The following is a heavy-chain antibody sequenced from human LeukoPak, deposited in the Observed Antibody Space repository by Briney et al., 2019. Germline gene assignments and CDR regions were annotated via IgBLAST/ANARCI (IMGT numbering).Heavy chain of an antibody. Sequence: SETLSLTCIVSGGSISGSNYYWGWIRQPPGMGLEWIGSIFYSGRTYFNPSLKSRVTISVDTSKNQFSLRLSSVTTADTAVYYCARHEEEDGYNAKTLDNWGQGPWSPSPQ. CDR1: GGSISGSNYY. D-gene: IGHD5-24*01. J-gene: IGHJ4*02. CDR2: IFYSGRT. V-gene: IGHV4-39*01. CDR3: ARHEEEDGYNAKTLDN.